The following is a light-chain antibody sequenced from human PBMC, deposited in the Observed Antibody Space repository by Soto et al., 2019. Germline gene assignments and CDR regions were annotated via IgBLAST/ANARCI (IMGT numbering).Light chain of an antibody. V-gene: IGKV1-5*03. CDR3: QQYSTYPYT. J-gene: IGKJ2*01. Sequence: DIQMTQSPSTLSASVGDRVTITCRASQSIRSWLAWYQQKPGKAPKLLIYKTSSLESGVPSRFSGSGSGTEFTLTISSLQPDDFAVYYCQQYSTYPYTVGQGTKLEIK. CDR2: KTS. CDR1: QSIRSW.